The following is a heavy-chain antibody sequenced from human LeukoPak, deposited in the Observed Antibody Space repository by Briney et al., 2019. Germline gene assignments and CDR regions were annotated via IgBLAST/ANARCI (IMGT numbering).Heavy chain of an antibody. D-gene: IGHD6-13*01. V-gene: IGHV3-23*01. CDR2: ISGSGGST. Sequence: PGGSLRLSCAASGFTFSNSAMGCVRQAPRKGLEWVSAISGSGGSTYYADSVKGRFTISRDNAKNTLYLQMNSLRADDTAVYYCARAVSSSWYRYYYYGMDVWGQGTTVTVSS. J-gene: IGHJ6*02. CDR1: GFTFSNSA. CDR3: ARAVSSSWYRYYYYGMDV.